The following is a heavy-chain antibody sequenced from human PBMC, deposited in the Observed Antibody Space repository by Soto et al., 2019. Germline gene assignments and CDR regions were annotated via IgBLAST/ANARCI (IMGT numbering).Heavy chain of an antibody. CDR2: MYTTGTT. V-gene: IGHV4-4*07. D-gene: IGHD6-19*01. Sequence: SETLSLTCTVSGASISSFFWSWIRQPARKGLEWIGRMYTTGTTNYNPSLKSRVTMSIDTSKNQFSLKLSSVTVADTAVYYCARDGEYTSGWYSFDNWGQGTLVTVSS. CDR1: GASISSFF. J-gene: IGHJ4*02. CDR3: ARDGEYTSGWYSFDN.